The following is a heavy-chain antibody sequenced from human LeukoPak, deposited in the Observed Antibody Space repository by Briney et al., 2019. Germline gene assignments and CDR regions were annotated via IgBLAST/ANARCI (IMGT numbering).Heavy chain of an antibody. D-gene: IGHD3-3*01. V-gene: IGHV3-30*18. J-gene: IGHJ4*02. Sequence: GGSLRLSCAASGFTFSSYGMHWVRQAPGKGLEWVAVISYDGSNKYYADSVKGRFTISGDNSKNTLYLQMNSLRAEDTAVYYCAKDIRRFLEWCDYWGQGTLVTVSS. CDR1: GFTFSSYG. CDR2: ISYDGSNK. CDR3: AKDIRRFLEWCDY.